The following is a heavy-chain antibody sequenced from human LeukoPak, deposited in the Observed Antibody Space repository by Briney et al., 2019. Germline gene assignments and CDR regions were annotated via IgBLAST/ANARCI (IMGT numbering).Heavy chain of an antibody. V-gene: IGHV1-46*01. CDR3: ARGGGYCSGGSCYSEGTLIDY. J-gene: IGHJ4*02. CDR1: GYTFTSYY. Sequence: ASVTVSCKASGYTFTSYYMHWVRQAPGQGLEWMGIINPNGGSTSYAQKFQGRVTMTRDTSTSTVYMELSSLRSEDTAVYYCARGGGYCSGGSCYSEGTLIDYWGQGTLVTVSS. D-gene: IGHD2-15*01. CDR2: INPNGGST.